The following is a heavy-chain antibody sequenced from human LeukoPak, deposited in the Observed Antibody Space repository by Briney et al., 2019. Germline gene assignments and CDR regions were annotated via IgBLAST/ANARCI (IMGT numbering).Heavy chain of an antibody. CDR1: GGSISSYY. J-gene: IGHJ5*02. V-gene: IGHV4-59*08. D-gene: IGHD3-10*01. CDR2: IYYSGST. CDR3: ARHRFIITMVRGVRGWFDP. Sequence: SETLSLTCTVSGGSISSYYWSWIRQPPGKGLEWIGYIYYSGSTNYNPSLKSRVTISVDTSKNQFSLKLSSVTAADTAVYYCARHRFIITMVRGVRGWFDPWGQGTLVTVSS.